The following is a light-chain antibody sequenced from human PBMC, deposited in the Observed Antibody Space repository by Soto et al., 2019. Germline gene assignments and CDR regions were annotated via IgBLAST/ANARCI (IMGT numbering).Light chain of an antibody. V-gene: IGKV3-11*01. Sequence: EVVMTQSPANLSVSPGVGATLSCWASQPVSDKLAWYQQKPGQAPRLLIYDASHRATGIPVRFSGSGSESDFTLTISSLEPEDFAVYYCQQRSYPITFGQGTRLEIK. J-gene: IGKJ5*01. CDR2: DAS. CDR1: QPVSDK. CDR3: QQRSYPIT.